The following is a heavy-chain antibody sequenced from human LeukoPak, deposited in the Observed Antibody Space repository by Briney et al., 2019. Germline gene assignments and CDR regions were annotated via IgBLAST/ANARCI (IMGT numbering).Heavy chain of an antibody. Sequence: PGGSLRLSCAASGFTFSSYAMSWVRQAPGKGLEWVSAISGSGGSTYYADSVKGRFTISRDNSKNTLYLQMNSLRAEDTAAYYCAKLDIVVVPAAIQDYWGQGTLVTVSS. CDR3: AKLDIVVVPAAIQDY. D-gene: IGHD2-2*01. V-gene: IGHV3-23*01. CDR2: ISGSGGST. CDR1: GFTFSSYA. J-gene: IGHJ4*02.